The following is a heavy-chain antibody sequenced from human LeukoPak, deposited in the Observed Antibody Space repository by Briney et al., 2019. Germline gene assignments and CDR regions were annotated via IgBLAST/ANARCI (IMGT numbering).Heavy chain of an antibody. J-gene: IGHJ4*02. Sequence: GRSLRLSCAASGLTFNTYVMHWLRQAPGKGLEWVARISYDGDRKSYAESVKGRFTISRDNSQNTLDLEMNSLRPEDTALYFSARNDPECDLGTGLCSYWGQGTLVTVSS. CDR1: GLTFNTYV. CDR3: ARNDPECDLGTGLCSY. V-gene: IGHV3-30*04. D-gene: IGHD1-14*01. CDR2: ISYDGDRK.